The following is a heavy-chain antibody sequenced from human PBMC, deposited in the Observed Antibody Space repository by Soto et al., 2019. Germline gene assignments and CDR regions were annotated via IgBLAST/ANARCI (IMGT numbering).Heavy chain of an antibody. CDR3: ARVEGATRTYYFDY. V-gene: IGHV3-21*01. J-gene: IGHJ4*02. CDR1: GFTFSSYS. CDR2: ISSSSTYI. Sequence: EVQLVDSGGGLVKPGGSLRLSCAASGFTFSSYSMNWVRQAPGKGLEWVLSISSSSTYIYYADSVKGRFTISRDNAKNSPYLQMNSLRAEDTAVYYCARVEGATRTYYFDYWGQGTLVTVSS. D-gene: IGHD1-26*01.